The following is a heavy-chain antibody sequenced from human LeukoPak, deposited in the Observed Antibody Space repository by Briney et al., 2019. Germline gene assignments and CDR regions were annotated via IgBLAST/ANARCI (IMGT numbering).Heavy chain of an antibody. CDR2: ISVSGGGT. CDR1: EFTSSAYS. D-gene: IGHD2-21*02. CDR3: VKDWRDESNCGGDCLQY. J-gene: IGHJ4*02. V-gene: IGHV3-23*01. Sequence: GGSLRLSCVASEFTSSAYSMTWVRQAPGKGLDWVSSISVSGGGTYYADSVRGRFTISRDNSKNTLYLHMNSLRAEDTAVYYCVKDWRDESNCGGDCLQYRGQGTLVTVSS.